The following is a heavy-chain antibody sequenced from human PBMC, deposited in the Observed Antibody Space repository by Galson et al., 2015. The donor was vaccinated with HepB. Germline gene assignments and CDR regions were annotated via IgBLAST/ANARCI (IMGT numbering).Heavy chain of an antibody. J-gene: IGHJ6*02. CDR3: ARTYYSYGMDV. CDR1: GFSLTTSGMC. V-gene: IGHV2-70*11. CDR2: IDWDDDE. Sequence: PALVKPTQTLTLTCTFSGFSLTTSGMCVSWIRQPPGKALEWLSRIDWDDDEYYSTSLKTRLTISKDTTKNQVVLTMTNMDPVDTATYYCARTYYSYGMDVWGQGTTVTVSS.